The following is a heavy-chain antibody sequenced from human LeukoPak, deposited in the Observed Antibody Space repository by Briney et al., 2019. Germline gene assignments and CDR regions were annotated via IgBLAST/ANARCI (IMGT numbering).Heavy chain of an antibody. D-gene: IGHD6-13*01. V-gene: IGHV3-74*01. CDR3: ARVEVAAAFDY. CDR2: INSDGSST. J-gene: IGHJ4*02. Sequence: PGGSLRLSCAASGFTFSSYWMHWVRQAPGKGLVGVSRINSDGSSTSYADSVKGRFTISRDNAKNTLYLQMNSLRAEDTAVYYCARVEVAAAFDYWGQGTLVTVSS. CDR1: GFTFSSYW.